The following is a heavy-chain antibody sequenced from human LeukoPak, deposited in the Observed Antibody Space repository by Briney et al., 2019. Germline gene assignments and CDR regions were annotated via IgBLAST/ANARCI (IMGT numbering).Heavy chain of an antibody. CDR2: ISGSGGST. Sequence: GGSLRLSCAASGFTFSSYAMSWVRQAPGKGLEWVSAISGSGGSTYYADSVKGRFTISRDNSKNTLYLQMNSLRSEDTAVYYCARDSETLTGTTAGYAFDIWGQGTMVTVSS. V-gene: IGHV3-23*01. CDR3: ARDSETLTGTTAGYAFDI. J-gene: IGHJ3*02. D-gene: IGHD1-7*01. CDR1: GFTFSSYA.